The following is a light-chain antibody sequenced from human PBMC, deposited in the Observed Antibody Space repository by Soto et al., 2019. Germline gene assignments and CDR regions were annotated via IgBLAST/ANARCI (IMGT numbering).Light chain of an antibody. CDR1: QSVLSSANSNKY. J-gene: IGKJ1*01. CDR3: QHYYSATLT. CDR2: WAS. V-gene: IGKV4-1*01. Sequence: DIVMTQSPDSLAVSLGERATINCKSSQSVLSSANSNKYLAWLQQKPGQPPKXXXYWASTRKSGVPDRFSVSGSGTDFTLTISSLKDEDVAVYYCQHYYSATLTFGQGTKVDIK.